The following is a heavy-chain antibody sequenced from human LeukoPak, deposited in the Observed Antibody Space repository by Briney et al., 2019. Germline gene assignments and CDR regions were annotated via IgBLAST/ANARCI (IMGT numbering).Heavy chain of an antibody. D-gene: IGHD3-22*01. V-gene: IGHV4-34*01. J-gene: IGHJ2*01. CDR3: ARVVYDSSGYPYWYFDL. Sequence: PSETLSLTCAVYAGSFSAYYWSWIRQPPGKGLEWIGEINHSGSTNYNPSLKSRVTISVDTSKNQFSLKLSSGTAADTAVYYCARVVYDSSGYPYWYFDLWGRGTLVTVSS. CDR1: AGSFSAYY. CDR2: INHSGST.